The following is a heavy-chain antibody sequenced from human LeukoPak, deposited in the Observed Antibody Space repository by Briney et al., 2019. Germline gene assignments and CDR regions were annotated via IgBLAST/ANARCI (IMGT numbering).Heavy chain of an antibody. CDR1: GFTLSNSW. J-gene: IGHJ3*01. Sequence: GGSLRLSCAASGFTLSNSWMHWSGQAPGKGLVWVSRINRDGSSTDYLDSVKGRFTISRDNARNTLYLQMNSLRAEDTAVYYCARVPYVFDLWGQGTMVTVSS. V-gene: IGHV3-74*01. CDR2: INRDGSST. CDR3: ARVPYVFDL.